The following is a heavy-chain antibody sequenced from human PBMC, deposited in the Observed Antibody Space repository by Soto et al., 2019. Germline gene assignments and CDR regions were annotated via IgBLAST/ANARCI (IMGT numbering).Heavy chain of an antibody. D-gene: IGHD5-18*01. V-gene: IGHV4-31*03. J-gene: IGHJ5*02. CDR2: IYESGYT. CDR1: GASVSTGAYY. Sequence: SETLSLTCTVSGASVSTGAYYWGWVRQRPGKGLEWVGYIYESGYTYYNTSLKSRLTISLDRSNNQFSLGLTSVTAADTAVYYCVRALRHTAMVYPWFDPRGQGTLVTVSS. CDR3: VRALRHTAMVYPWFDP.